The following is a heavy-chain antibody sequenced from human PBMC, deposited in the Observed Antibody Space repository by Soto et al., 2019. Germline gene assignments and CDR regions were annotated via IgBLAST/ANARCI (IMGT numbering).Heavy chain of an antibody. V-gene: IGHV1-2*04. D-gene: IGHD4-17*01. CDR3: ARGKIRDYGDYYYYGMDV. Sequence: ASVKVSCKASGYTFTGYYMHWVRQAPGQGLEWMGWINPNSGGTNYAQKFQGWVTMTRDTSISTAYMELSRLRSDDTAVYYCARGKIRDYGDYYYYGMDVWGQGTTVTVSS. CDR1: GYTFTGYY. J-gene: IGHJ6*02. CDR2: INPNSGGT.